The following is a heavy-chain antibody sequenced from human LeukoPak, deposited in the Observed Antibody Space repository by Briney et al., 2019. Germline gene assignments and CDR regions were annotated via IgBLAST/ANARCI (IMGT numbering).Heavy chain of an antibody. Sequence: PGGSLRLSCAASGFTFSSYGMHWVRQAPGKGLEWVAFIRYDGSNKYYADSVKGRFTISRDNSKNTLYLQMNSLRAEDTAVYYCAKGGPHDYGDYDAFDIWGQGTMVTVSS. CDR1: GFTFSSYG. CDR3: AKGGPHDYGDYDAFDI. J-gene: IGHJ3*02. V-gene: IGHV3-30*02. D-gene: IGHD4-17*01. CDR2: IRYDGSNK.